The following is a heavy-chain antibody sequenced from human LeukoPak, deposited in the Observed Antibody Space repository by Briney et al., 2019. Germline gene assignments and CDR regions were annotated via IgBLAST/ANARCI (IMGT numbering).Heavy chain of an antibody. Sequence: GGSLRLSCAASGFTFSDYDMHWVRQAPGKGLEYVSTISSNGGSKYYANSVKGRFTVSRDNSKNTLYLQRGSLRAEDMAVYYCARDSSSRPFDYWGQGTLVTVSS. D-gene: IGHD6-19*01. CDR2: ISSNGGSK. CDR3: ARDSSSRPFDY. CDR1: GFTFSDYD. J-gene: IGHJ4*02. V-gene: IGHV3-64*01.